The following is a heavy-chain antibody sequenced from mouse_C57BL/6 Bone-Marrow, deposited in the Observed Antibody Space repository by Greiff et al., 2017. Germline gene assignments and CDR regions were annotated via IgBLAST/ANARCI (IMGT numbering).Heavy chain of an antibody. J-gene: IGHJ3*01. CDR2: IYPRSGNT. CDR1: GYTFTSYG. Sequence: QVQLKQSGAELARPGASVKLSCKASGYTFTSYGISWVKQRTGQGLEWIGEIYPRSGNTYYNEKFKGKATLTADKYASTAYMELRSLTSEDAAVYFCARQLRLRPLAYWGQGTLVTVSA. V-gene: IGHV1-81*01. CDR3: ARQLRLRPLAY. D-gene: IGHD3-2*02.